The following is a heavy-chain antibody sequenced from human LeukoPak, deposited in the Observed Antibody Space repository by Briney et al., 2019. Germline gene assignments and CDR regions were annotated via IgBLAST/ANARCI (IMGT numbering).Heavy chain of an antibody. D-gene: IGHD3-9*01. CDR1: GGSFSGYY. J-gene: IGHJ6*02. V-gene: IGHV4-34*01. CDR2: INHGGST. CDR3: ARGMMYYDILTGRGEYYYGMDV. Sequence: PSETLSLTCAVYGGSFSGYYWSWIRQPPGKGLEWIGEINHGGSTNYNPSLKSRVTISVDTSKNQFSLKLSSVTAADTAVYYCARGMMYYDILTGRGEYYYGMDVWGQGTTVTVSS.